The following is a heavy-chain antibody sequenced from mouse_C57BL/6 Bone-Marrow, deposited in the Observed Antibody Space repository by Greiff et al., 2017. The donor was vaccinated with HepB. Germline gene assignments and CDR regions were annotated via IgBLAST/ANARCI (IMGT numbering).Heavy chain of an antibody. D-gene: IGHD2-12*01. J-gene: IGHJ4*01. V-gene: IGHV5-4*01. Sequence: EVKLMESGGGLVKPGGSLKLSCAASGFTFSSYAMSWVRQTPEKRLEWVATISDGGSYTYYPDNVKGRFTISRDNAKNNLYLQMSHLKSEDTAMYYCARDRELLPYAMDYWGQGTSVTVSS. CDR3: ARDRELLPYAMDY. CDR1: GFTFSSYA. CDR2: ISDGGSYT.